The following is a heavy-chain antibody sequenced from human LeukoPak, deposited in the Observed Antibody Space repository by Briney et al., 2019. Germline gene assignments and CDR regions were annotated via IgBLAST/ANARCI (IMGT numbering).Heavy chain of an antibody. CDR1: GYSFTGYY. V-gene: IGHV1-2*02. CDR3: ARMPSATTRGDC. CDR2: INPNSGST. J-gene: IGHJ4*02. Sequence: ASVKVSCNASGYSFTGYYMHWVRQAPGQGPEWMGWINPNSGSTNYAQKFQGRVTMTRDTSISTAYMELSRLRSDDTAVYYCARMPSATTRGDCWGQGTLVTVSS. D-gene: IGHD1-7*01.